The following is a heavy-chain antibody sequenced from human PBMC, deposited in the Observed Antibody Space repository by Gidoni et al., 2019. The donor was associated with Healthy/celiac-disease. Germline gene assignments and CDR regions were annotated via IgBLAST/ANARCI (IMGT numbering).Heavy chain of an antibody. Sequence: QVQLQQWGAGLLKPSETLSLTCAVYGGSFSGYYWSWIRQPPGKGLEWIGEINHSGSTNYNPSLKSRVTISVDTSKNQFSLKLSSVTAADTAVYYCARGRIFAEAEATIPYESDAFDIWGQGTMVTVSS. CDR1: GGSFSGYY. D-gene: IGHD5-12*01. J-gene: IGHJ3*02. V-gene: IGHV4-34*01. CDR2: INHSGST. CDR3: ARGRIFAEAEATIPYESDAFDI.